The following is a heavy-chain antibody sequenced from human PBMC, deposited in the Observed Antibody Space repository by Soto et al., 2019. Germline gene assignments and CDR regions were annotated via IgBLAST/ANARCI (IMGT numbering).Heavy chain of an antibody. CDR2: IYRNGET. CDR3: AGQTRGPIPHFGWLSPVAS. J-gene: IGHJ5*02. D-gene: IGHD3-9*01. CDR1: GDSIRSSDFN. V-gene: IGHV4-39*01. Sequence: QLRLQESGPGLVKPSGTLSLTCTVSGDSIRSSDFNWGWIRQPPGKGLEWIGTIYRNGETFYNPHLHSRVTMSVDTSRNQFSLPLTSVTAADTAVYFCAGQTRGPIPHFGWLSPVASWGQGTLVTVSS.